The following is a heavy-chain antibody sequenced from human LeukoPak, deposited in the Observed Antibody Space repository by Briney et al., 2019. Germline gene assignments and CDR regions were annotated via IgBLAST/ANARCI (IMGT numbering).Heavy chain of an antibody. J-gene: IGHJ3*02. CDR3: ARAPYYYDSSGYYLPSRDDAFDI. V-gene: IGHV1-18*01. CDR1: GYTFTSYG. CDR2: ISAYNGNT. Sequence: ASVKVSCKASGYTFTSYGIGWLRQAPGQGLEWVGWISAYNGNTNYAQKLQGRVTMTTDTSTSTAYMELRSLRSDDTAVYYCARAPYYYDSSGYYLPSRDDAFDIWGQGTMVTVSS. D-gene: IGHD3-22*01.